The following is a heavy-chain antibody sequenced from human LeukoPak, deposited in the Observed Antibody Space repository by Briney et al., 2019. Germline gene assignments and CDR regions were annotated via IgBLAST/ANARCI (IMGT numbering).Heavy chain of an antibody. CDR3: AKDQRWESPHYLDS. CDR2: ISASGGST. V-gene: IGHV3-23*01. D-gene: IGHD1-26*01. J-gene: IGHJ4*02. Sequence: GGSLRLSCAASGFTLSSTAMSWIRQGPVKGLEWVSGISASGGSTYYADSVRGRFTISRDNSKNTLYVQMNSLRDEDTAVYHCAKDQRWESPHYLDSWGQGTLVTVSS. CDR1: GFTLSSTA.